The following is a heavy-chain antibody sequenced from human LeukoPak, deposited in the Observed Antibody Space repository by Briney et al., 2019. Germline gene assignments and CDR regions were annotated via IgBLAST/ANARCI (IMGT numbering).Heavy chain of an antibody. CDR2: VIPIFGTA. CDR3: ARGGYAIDYYGSGSSYYFDY. D-gene: IGHD3-10*01. V-gene: IGHV1-69*13. Sequence: SMKVSCKASGGTFISYAISWVRQAPGQGLEWMGGVIPIFGTANYAQKFQGRVTITADESTSTAYMELSSLRSEDTAVYYCARGGYAIDYYGSGSSYYFDYWGQGTLVTVSS. CDR1: GGTFISYA. J-gene: IGHJ4*02.